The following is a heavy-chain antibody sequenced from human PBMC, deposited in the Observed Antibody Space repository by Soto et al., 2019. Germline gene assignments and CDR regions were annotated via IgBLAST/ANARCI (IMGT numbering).Heavy chain of an antibody. Sequence: SETLSLTCTVSGGSISSSSYYWGWIRQPPGKGLEWIGSIYYSGSTYYNPSLKSRVTISVDTSKNQFSLKLSSVTAADTAVYYCAVDSGWYYFDYWGQGTLVTV. J-gene: IGHJ4*02. V-gene: IGHV4-39*01. D-gene: IGHD6-19*01. CDR2: IYYSGST. CDR3: AVDSGWYYFDY. CDR1: GGSISSSSYY.